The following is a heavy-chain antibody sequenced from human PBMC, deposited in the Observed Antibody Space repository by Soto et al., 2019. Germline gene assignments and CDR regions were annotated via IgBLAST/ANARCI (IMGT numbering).Heavy chain of an antibody. CDR1: GGSISSGGYY. J-gene: IGHJ4*02. CDR2: IYYSGST. CDR3: ARSLDY. Sequence: SETLSLTCTVSGGSISSGGYYWSWLRQHPGKGLEWIGYIYYSGSTYYNPSLKSRLTISVDTSKNQFSLKLSSVTAAYTSVYYCARSLDYCGQGILVTVSS. V-gene: IGHV4-31*03.